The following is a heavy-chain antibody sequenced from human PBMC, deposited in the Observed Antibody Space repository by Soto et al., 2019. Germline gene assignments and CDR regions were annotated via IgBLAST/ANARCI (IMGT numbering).Heavy chain of an antibody. CDR3: ARLVVAGITYYFDS. CDR2: IYLDDDK. CDR1: GFSRSSSGVC. J-gene: IGHJ4*02. D-gene: IGHD2-15*01. V-gene: IGHV2-5*02. Sequence: HITLKTSGPSLVKPTQNLTLTCTFPGFSRSSSGVCVGWIRQPPGKTLEWLTFIYLDDDKRYSPSLKSTLTITKDTAKNQVVPTLSNVDTGDSATYSFARLVVAGITYYFDSWGQGALLTGYS.